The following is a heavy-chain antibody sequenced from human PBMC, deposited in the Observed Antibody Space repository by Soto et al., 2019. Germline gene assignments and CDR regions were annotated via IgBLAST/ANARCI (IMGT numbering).Heavy chain of an antibody. D-gene: IGHD3-22*01. V-gene: IGHV1-69*01. CDR2: IIPIFGTA. Sequence: QVQLVQSGAEVKKPGSSVKVSCKASGGTFSSYAISWVRQAPGQGLEWMGGIIPIFGTANYAQKFQGRVTITADESTSTAYIELSSLRSEDTAVYYCARRGYYEGSAYNWFDHWGQGTLVTVSS. CDR3: ARRGYYEGSAYNWFDH. CDR1: GGTFSSYA. J-gene: IGHJ5*02.